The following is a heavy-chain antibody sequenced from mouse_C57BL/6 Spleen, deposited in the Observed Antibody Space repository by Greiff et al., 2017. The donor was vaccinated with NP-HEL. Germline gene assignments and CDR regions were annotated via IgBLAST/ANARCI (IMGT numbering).Heavy chain of an antibody. CDR1: GYTFTSYT. CDR3: AREGLRRNYYYAMDY. V-gene: IGHV1-4*01. CDR2: INPSSGYT. J-gene: IGHJ4*01. Sequence: QVQLQQSGAELARPGASVKMSCKASGYTFTSYTMHWVKQSPGQGLEWIGYINPSSGYTKYNQKFKDKATLTADKSSSTAYMQLSSLTSEDSAVYYCAREGLRRNYYYAMDYWGQGTSVTVSS. D-gene: IGHD2-2*01.